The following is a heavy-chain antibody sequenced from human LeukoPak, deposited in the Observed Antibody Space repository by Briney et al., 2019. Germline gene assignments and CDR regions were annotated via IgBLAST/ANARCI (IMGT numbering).Heavy chain of an antibody. CDR3: ARVRYYYDRSGQYYFDY. D-gene: IGHD3-22*01. Sequence: SETLSLTCSVSGGSISNYYWIWIRQPAGKGLEWIGRIDSSGNTNYNPSLKSRVTISVDTSKNQFSLKLSSVTAADTAVYYCARVRYYYDRSGQYYFDYWGQGTLVTVSS. CDR2: IDSSGNT. J-gene: IGHJ4*02. V-gene: IGHV4-4*07. CDR1: GGSISNYY.